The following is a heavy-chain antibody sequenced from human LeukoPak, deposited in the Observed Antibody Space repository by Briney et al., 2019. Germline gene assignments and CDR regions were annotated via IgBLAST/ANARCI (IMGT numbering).Heavy chain of an antibody. J-gene: IGHJ5*02. CDR3: ARSSTSRNWFDP. D-gene: IGHD2-2*01. Sequence: SETLSLTCAVYGGSFSGYYWSWIRQAPGKGLEWIGEINHSGSTNYNPSLKRRVNISVDTSKTQFSLKLSSVPAADTAVYYCARSSTSRNWFDPWGQGTLVTVSS. CDR2: INHSGST. CDR1: GGSFSGYY. V-gene: IGHV4-34*01.